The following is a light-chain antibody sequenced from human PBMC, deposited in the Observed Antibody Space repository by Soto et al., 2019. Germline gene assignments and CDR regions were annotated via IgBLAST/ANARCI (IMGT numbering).Light chain of an antibody. Sequence: EIVLTQSPGTLSLSPGERATLSCRASQGVSSSYLAWYQQKPGQAPRLLIYGASGRATGIPDRFSGSGSGTDFTLIISRLEPEDFAVYYCQQYFSSQMYTFGQGTKLEIK. J-gene: IGKJ2*01. CDR3: QQYFSSQMYT. V-gene: IGKV3-20*01. CDR1: QGVSSSY. CDR2: GAS.